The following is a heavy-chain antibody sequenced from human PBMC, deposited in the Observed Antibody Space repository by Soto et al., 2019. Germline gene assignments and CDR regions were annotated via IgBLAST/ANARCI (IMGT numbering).Heavy chain of an antibody. J-gene: IGHJ4*02. CDR3: ARDNGYSYGTGRVDY. CDR2: ISAYNGNK. D-gene: IGHD5-18*01. Sequence: QVQLVQSGAEVKKPGASVKVSCKASGYTFTSYGISWVRQAPGKGLEWMGLISAYNGNKNYEQKLQGRGTMTTDTSTSIAYMELRSLRSDDTAVYYCARDNGYSYGTGRVDYWGQGTLVTVSS. CDR1: GYTFTSYG. V-gene: IGHV1-18*01.